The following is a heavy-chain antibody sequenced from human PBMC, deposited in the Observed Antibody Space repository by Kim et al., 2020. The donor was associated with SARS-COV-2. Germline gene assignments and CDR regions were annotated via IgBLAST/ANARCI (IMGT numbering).Heavy chain of an antibody. CDR2: VHSSGKT. V-gene: IGHV4-4*07. CDR3: ARGGSFFNA. CDR1: GDSTSSSY. D-gene: IGHD1-26*01. J-gene: IGHJ5*02. Sequence: SETLSLNCIVSGDSTSSSYWNWIRQPAGKGPEYIGRVHSSGKTNYNPSLKSRVTMSLDTSKNQFSLNLSSVTAADTALHYCARGGSFFNAWGQGTLVTVS.